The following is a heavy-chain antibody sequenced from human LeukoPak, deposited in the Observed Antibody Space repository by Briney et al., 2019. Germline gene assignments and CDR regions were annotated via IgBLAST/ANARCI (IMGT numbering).Heavy chain of an antibody. CDR1: GGSISSDY. CDR3: ARCLRTAGRDFYYYYMDV. V-gene: IGHV4-39*07. J-gene: IGHJ6*03. Sequence: SETLSLTCTISGGSISSDYWGWIRQPPGKGLEWIGNIYFGGSTYYNPSLKSRVTISIDTSKKHFSLKLSSVTAADTAVYYCARCLRTAGRDFYYYYMDVWGKGTTVTVSS. CDR2: IYFGGST. D-gene: IGHD5/OR15-5a*01.